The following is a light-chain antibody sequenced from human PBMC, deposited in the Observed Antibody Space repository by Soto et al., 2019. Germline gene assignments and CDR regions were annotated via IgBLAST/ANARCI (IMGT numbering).Light chain of an antibody. V-gene: IGKV1-5*01. CDR3: QQYDTYPWT. CDR1: QSISSW. J-gene: IGKJ1*01. Sequence: DIQMTQSPSTLSASVGDRVTITCRASQSISSWLAWYQQRPGKAPKLQLYDASSLETGVPSRFSGSGSGTDSTLTISSLQPADFATYDCQQYDTYPWTFGQGTKVEIK. CDR2: DAS.